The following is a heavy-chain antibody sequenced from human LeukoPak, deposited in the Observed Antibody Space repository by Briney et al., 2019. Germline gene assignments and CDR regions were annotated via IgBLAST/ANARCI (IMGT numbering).Heavy chain of an antibody. D-gene: IGHD4-23*01. CDR2: TRNKANMYTT. CDR3: ARVNYGGNSAY. Sequence: PGGSLRLSCAASGFTFSDHYMDWVRQAPGKGLEWVGRTRNKANMYTTDYAASVRGRFTISRDDSKNSLYLQMNSLKTEDTAVYYCARVNYGGNSAYWGQGTLVTVSS. V-gene: IGHV3-72*01. CDR1: GFTFSDHY. J-gene: IGHJ4*02.